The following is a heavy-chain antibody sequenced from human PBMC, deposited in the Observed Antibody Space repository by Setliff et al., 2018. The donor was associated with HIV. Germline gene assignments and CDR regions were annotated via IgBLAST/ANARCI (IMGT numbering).Heavy chain of an antibody. CDR2: IYQSGTT. CDR3: NIYYYYYMDV. V-gene: IGHV4-39*07. J-gene: IGHJ6*03. Sequence: SETLSLTCTVSGGPITTSTYYWGWIRQPPGKGLEWIGNIYQSGTTYYNSSLTSRVTISVDTSKNQFSLKLSSVTAADTAVYYCNIYYYYYMDVWGKGTTVTVSS. CDR1: GGPITTSTYY.